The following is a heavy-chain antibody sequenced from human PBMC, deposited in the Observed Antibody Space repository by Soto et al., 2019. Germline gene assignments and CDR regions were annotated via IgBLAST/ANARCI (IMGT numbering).Heavy chain of an antibody. J-gene: IGHJ4*02. D-gene: IGHD4-17*01. V-gene: IGHV4-34*01. Sequence: QVQLQQWGAGLLKPSETLSLTCAVYGGSFSGYYWRWIRQPPGKGLEWIGEINHSGSTNYNPSLKSRVTISVDPSKNQFSLKLSSVTAAATGVYYCASITVTTDYFDYCGQGTLVTVSS. CDR1: GGSFSGYY. CDR2: INHSGST. CDR3: ASITVTTDYFDY.